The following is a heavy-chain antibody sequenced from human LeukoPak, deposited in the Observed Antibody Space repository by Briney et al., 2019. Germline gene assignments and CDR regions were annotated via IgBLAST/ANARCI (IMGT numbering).Heavy chain of an antibody. Sequence: SGTLSLTCTVSGGSISNNDYCWGWIRQPPGKGLEWIGSIYYSGSTYYNPSLKSRVTISVDTSKNQFSLKLSSVTAADTTVYYCARQPLYSSSSGVDWFDPWGQGTLVTVSS. J-gene: IGHJ5*02. CDR1: GGSISNNDYC. V-gene: IGHV4-39*01. CDR2: IYYSGST. CDR3: ARQPLYSSSSGVDWFDP. D-gene: IGHD6-6*01.